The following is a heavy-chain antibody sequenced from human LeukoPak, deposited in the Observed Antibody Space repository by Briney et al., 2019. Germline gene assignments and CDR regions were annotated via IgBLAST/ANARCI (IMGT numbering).Heavy chain of an antibody. CDR2: ISGSSGYI. Sequence: PGGSLRLSCAASGFTFSSYKMNWVRQAPGKGLEWVSVISGSSGYIYYADSVKGRFTISRDNAKNSLYLQMDILRAEDTALYQCARDLRGGSGWSSPFNYWGQGTLVTVSS. J-gene: IGHJ4*02. D-gene: IGHD6-19*01. CDR1: GFTFSSYK. CDR3: ARDLRGGSGWSSPFNY. V-gene: IGHV3-21*01.